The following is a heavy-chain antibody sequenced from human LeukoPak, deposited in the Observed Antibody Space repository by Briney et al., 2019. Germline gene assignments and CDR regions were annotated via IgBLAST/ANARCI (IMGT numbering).Heavy chain of an antibody. CDR3: ASSRYGSTWFDP. CDR2: INPNSGGT. V-gene: IGHV1-2*04. CDR1: GYTFTGYY. D-gene: IGHD3-10*01. J-gene: IGHJ5*02. Sequence: ASVKVSCRASGYTFTGYYMHWVRQAPGQGLEWMGWINPNSGGTNYAQKFQGWVTITRDTSISTAYMELSRLRSDDTAVYYCASSRYGSTWFDPWGQGTLVTVSS.